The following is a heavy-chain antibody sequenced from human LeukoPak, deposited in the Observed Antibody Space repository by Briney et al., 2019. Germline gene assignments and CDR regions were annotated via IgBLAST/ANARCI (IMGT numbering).Heavy chain of an antibody. CDR1: GFTFSNAW. D-gene: IGHD1-26*01. V-gene: IGHV3-15*01. J-gene: IGHJ4*02. CDR3: TTDPEYSGSYLHDY. Sequence: GGSLRLSCAASGFTFSNAWMSWVRQAPGKGLEWVGRIKSKTDGGTTDYAAPVKGRFTISRDDSKNTLYLQMNSLKTEDTAVYYRTTDPEYSGSYLHDYWGQGTLVTVSS. CDR2: IKSKTDGGTT.